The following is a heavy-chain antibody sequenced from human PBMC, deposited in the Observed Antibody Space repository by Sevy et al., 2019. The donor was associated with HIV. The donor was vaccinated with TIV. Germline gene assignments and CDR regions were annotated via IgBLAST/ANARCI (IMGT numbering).Heavy chain of an antibody. D-gene: IGHD1-7*01. CDR2: ISSSGSTI. CDR3: ARGPYNWNYGGSNWFDP. V-gene: IGHV3-48*03. CDR1: GFTFSSYE. J-gene: IGHJ5*02. Sequence: GGSLRLSCAASGFTFSSYEMNWVRQAPGKGLEWVSYISSSGSTIYYADSVKGRFTISRDNAKNSLYLQMNSLRAEDTAVYYCARGPYNWNYGGSNWFDPWGQGTPVTVSS.